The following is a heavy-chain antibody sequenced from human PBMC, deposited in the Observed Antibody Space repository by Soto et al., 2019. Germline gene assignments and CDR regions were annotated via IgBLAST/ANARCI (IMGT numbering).Heavy chain of an antibody. CDR2: IYYSGST. Sequence: SETLSLTCTVSGGSISSYYWSWIRQPPGKGLEWIGYIYYSGSTNYNPSLKSRVTISVDTSKNQFSLKLSSVTAADTAVYYCARLKVRAVPAAIFDPWGQGTLVTVS. CDR3: ARLKVRAVPAAIFDP. J-gene: IGHJ5*02. D-gene: IGHD2-2*02. V-gene: IGHV4-59*08. CDR1: GGSISSYY.